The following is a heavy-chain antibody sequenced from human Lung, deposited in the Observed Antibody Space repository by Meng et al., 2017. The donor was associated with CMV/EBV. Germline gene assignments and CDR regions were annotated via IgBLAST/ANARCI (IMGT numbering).Heavy chain of an antibody. CDR3: AKDDDYHDSSGYYSN. D-gene: IGHD3-22*01. J-gene: IGHJ4*02. Sequence: SLPLSFPSSGFLFAAYAMHWVRQPPGKGLEWVSGISWNSDNKGYADSVKGRFTISRDNARNSLYLQMNSLRTEDTAFYFCAKDDDYHDSSGYYSNWGQGTLVTVSS. CDR2: ISWNSDNK. CDR1: GFLFAAYA. V-gene: IGHV3-9*01.